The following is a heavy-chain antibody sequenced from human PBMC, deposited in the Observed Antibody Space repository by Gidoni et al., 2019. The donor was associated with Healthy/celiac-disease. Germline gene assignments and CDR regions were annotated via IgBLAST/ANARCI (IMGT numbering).Heavy chain of an antibody. J-gene: IGHJ4*02. CDR2: IYPGDSDT. CDR3: ATPPCIVGARGCLGVAVN. Sequence: MGIIYPGDSDTRYSPSFQGQVTISADKSISTAYLQWSSLKASDTAMYYCATPPCIVGARGCLGVAVNWGQGTLVTVSS. V-gene: IGHV5-51*01. D-gene: IGHD1-26*01.